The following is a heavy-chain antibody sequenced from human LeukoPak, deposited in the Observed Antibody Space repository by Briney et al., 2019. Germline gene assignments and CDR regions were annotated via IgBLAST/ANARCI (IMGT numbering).Heavy chain of an antibody. D-gene: IGHD4-23*01. CDR2: IIPIFGTA. CDR1: GGTFSSHA. CDR3: ARGDGNNAFDI. V-gene: IGHV1-69*05. Sequence: GASVKVSCKASGGTFSSHAISWVRQAPGQGLEWMGRIIPIFGTANYAQKFQGRVTITTDESTSTAYMELSSLRSEDTAVYYCARGDGNNAFDIWGQGTMVTVSS. J-gene: IGHJ3*02.